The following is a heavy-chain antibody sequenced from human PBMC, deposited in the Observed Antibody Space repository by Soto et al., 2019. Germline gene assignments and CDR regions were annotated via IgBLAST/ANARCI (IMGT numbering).Heavy chain of an antibody. CDR2: INHSGST. CDR1: GGSFSGYY. V-gene: IGHV4-34*01. D-gene: IGHD2-2*01. CDR3: ASGPGDY. Sequence: QVQLQQWGAGLLKPSETLSLTCAVYGGSFSGYYWSWIRQPPGKGLEWIGEINHSGSTNYNPSLKSRVTISVDTSKHQFALKLSSVTAADTAVYYCASGPGDYWGQGTLVTVSS. J-gene: IGHJ4*02.